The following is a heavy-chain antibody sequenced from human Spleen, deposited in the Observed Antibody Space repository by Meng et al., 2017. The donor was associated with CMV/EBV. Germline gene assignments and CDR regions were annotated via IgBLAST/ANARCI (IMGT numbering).Heavy chain of an antibody. CDR2: IYYSGST. D-gene: IGHD1-14*01. CDR3: ARDIHGNRAHKSNWFDP. V-gene: IGHV4-39*07. J-gene: IGHJ5*02. CDR1: SISSSSYY. Sequence: SISSSSYYWGWIRQPPGKGLEWIGSIYYSGSTYYNPSLKSRVTISVDTSKNQFSLKLSSVTAADTAVYYCARDIHGNRAHKSNWFDPWGQGTLVTVSS.